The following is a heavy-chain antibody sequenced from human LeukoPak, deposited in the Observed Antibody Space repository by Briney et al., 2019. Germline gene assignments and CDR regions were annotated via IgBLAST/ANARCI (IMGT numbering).Heavy chain of an antibody. D-gene: IGHD2-2*01. J-gene: IGHJ4*02. V-gene: IGHV4-39*02. CDR3: ARSLGYCSSASCYGGGSDS. CDR2: INYSGRT. CDR1: GVSTSSSSFF. Sequence: SETLSLTCTVSGVSTSSSSFFWTWIRQSPRQGLEWIGSINYSGRTNYNPSLMSRVTIAVDTSKNHFSLRLSSVTAADTAVYYCARSLGYCSSASCYGGGSDSWGQGILVTVSS.